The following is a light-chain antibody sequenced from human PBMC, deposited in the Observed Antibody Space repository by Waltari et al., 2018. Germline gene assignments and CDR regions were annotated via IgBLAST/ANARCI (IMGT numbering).Light chain of an antibody. J-gene: IGLJ2*01. CDR2: SNY. V-gene: IGLV1-44*01. CDR3: AAWDDSLNGVL. CDR1: DSNTGTTP. Sequence: QSVLTQSPSASGTPGQRITSSCSGRDSNTGTTPVSWYQHIPGTAPQLLIYSNYQRPSGVPDRFSGSKSGTSASLAINGLQSEDEADYYCAAWDDSLNGVLFGGGTQLTVL.